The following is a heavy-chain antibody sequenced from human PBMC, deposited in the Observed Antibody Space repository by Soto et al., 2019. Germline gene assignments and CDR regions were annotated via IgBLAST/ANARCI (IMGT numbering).Heavy chain of an antibody. D-gene: IGHD3-10*01. V-gene: IGHV4-30-4*01. CDR2: ISYSGKT. CDR1: GGAISSDDDY. Sequence: LSLTCNVSGGAISSDDDYWSWIRQRPGKGLEWIGYISYSGKTYYNPSLKSRITMSVDTSKRQLSLKLRSVTAADAAVFYCARGSHNFDSWGQGVPVTVSS. J-gene: IGHJ4*02. CDR3: ARGSHNFDS.